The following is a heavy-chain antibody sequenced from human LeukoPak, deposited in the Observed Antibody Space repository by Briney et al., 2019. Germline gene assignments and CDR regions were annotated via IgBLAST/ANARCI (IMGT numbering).Heavy chain of an antibody. D-gene: IGHD6-13*01. CDR2: ISGSGTTT. Sequence: GGSLRFSCAASGFTFSTYAMSWVRQAPGKGLDWVSAISGSGTTTYYSDSVKGRFTISRDISKNTLYLQMNSLRAEDTAVYYCAKPLSAASGTDFHYWGQGTLVTVSS. CDR1: GFTFSTYA. CDR3: AKPLSAASGTDFHY. J-gene: IGHJ4*02. V-gene: IGHV3-23*01.